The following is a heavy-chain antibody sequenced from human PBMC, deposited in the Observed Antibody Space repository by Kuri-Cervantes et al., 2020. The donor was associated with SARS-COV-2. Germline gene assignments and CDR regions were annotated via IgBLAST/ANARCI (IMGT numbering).Heavy chain of an antibody. V-gene: IGHV1-2*02. D-gene: IGHD3-3*01. CDR3: ARGLAITAFRYYDFWSGLIDY. CDR2: INPNSGGT. Sequence: ASVKVSCKASGYTFTGYYMHWVRQAPGQGLEWMGWINPNSGGTNYAQKFQGRVTMTRDTSISTAYMELSRLRSDDTAVYYCARGLAITAFRYYDFWSGLIDYWGQGTLVTVSS. J-gene: IGHJ4*02. CDR1: GYTFTGYY.